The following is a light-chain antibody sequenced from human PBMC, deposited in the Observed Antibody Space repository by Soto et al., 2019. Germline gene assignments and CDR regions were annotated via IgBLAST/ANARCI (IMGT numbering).Light chain of an antibody. CDR2: RAS. CDR3: QHYKFWPYT. J-gene: IGKJ2*01. V-gene: IGKV3-15*01. Sequence: EILLTQSPAPLAVSPGEGATLSCRASQSVPHNLAWYQQKPGQAPRLLSYRASTMATGVPARFSGSGSGTEFTLPISSLQSEDVSVYFFQHYKFWPYTFGPGTKLEIK. CDR1: QSVPHN.